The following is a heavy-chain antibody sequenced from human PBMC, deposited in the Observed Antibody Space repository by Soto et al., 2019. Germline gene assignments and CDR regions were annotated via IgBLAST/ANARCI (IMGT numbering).Heavy chain of an antibody. D-gene: IGHD3-10*01. CDR3: ARDPGRRGFGDVKFQH. CDR1: GYTFTSYY. Sequence: GASVKVSCKASGYTFTSYYMHWVRQAPGQGLEWMGIINPSGGSTSYAQKFQGRVTMTRDTSTSTVYMELSSLRSEDTAVYYCARDPGRRGFGDVKFQHWGQGTLVTVSS. CDR2: INPSGGST. V-gene: IGHV1-46*01. J-gene: IGHJ1*01.